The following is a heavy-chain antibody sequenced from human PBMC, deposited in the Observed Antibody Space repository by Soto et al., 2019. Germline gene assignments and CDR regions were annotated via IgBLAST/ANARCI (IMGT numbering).Heavy chain of an antibody. J-gene: IGHJ4*02. V-gene: IGHV1-18*01. CDR3: AREWDNKSEHSSGWYDDF. CDR2: ISGYSGHT. CDR1: GYTFSSYG. Sequence: QVQLVQSGAEVKKPGASVKVSCKASGYTFSSYGISWVRQAPGQGLEWMGWISGYSGHTYYAQKFQGRVTMTTDTSTNTVYMELRSLRSDDTAVYYCAREWDNKSEHSSGWYDDFWGQGTLVTVSS. D-gene: IGHD6-19*01.